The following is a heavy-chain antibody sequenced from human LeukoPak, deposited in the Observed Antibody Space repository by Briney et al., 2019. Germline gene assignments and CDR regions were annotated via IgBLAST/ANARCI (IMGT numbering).Heavy chain of an antibody. CDR2: IYYSGST. CDR1: GGSISSSSYY. J-gene: IGHJ5*02. D-gene: IGHD2-2*01. Sequence: SETLSLTCTVSGGSISSSSYYWGWIRQPPGKGLEWIGSIYYSGSTYYNPSLKSRVTISVDTSKNQFSLKLSSVTAADTAVYYCARALGPQRENWFDPWGQGTLVTVSS. V-gene: IGHV4-39*07. CDR3: ARALGPQRENWFDP.